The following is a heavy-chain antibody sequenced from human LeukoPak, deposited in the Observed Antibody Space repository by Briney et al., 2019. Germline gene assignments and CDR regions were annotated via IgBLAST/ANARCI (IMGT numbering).Heavy chain of an antibody. CDR2: IRYDGSTK. CDR1: GFTFSSYG. D-gene: IGHD4-17*01. V-gene: IGHV3-30*02. Sequence: PGGSLRLSCAASGFTFSSYGMHWVRQAPGKGLEGVAFIRYDGSTKYYADSVKGRFTISRDNSKNTLYLQMNSLRAEDTAVYYCAKAHEDYGDYLETVYYYYYYMDVWGKGTTVTVSS. CDR3: AKAHEDYGDYLETVYYYYYYMDV. J-gene: IGHJ6*03.